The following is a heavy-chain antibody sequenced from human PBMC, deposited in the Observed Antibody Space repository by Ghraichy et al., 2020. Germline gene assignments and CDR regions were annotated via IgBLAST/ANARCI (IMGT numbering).Heavy chain of an antibody. CDR1: GFTFSSYA. Sequence: LSLTCAASGFTFSSYAMSWVRQAPGKGLEWVSAISGSGGSTYYADSVKGRFTISRDNSKNTLYLQMNSLRAEDTAVYYCAKSGGLLLWFGESGYMDVWGKGTTVTVSS. J-gene: IGHJ6*03. CDR2: ISGSGGST. CDR3: AKSGGLLLWFGESGYMDV. V-gene: IGHV3-23*01. D-gene: IGHD3-10*01.